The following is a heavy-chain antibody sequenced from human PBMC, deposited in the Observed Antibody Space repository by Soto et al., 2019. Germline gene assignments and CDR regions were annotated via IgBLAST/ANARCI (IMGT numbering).Heavy chain of an antibody. Sequence: PSETLSLTCTVSGGSISSGDYYWSWIRQPPGKGLEWIGYIYYSGSTYYNPSLKSRVTISVDTSKNQFSLKLSSVTAADTVVYYCARDYYDSSGSRPDAFDIWGQGTMVTVSS. V-gene: IGHV4-30-4*01. CDR1: GGSISSGDYY. D-gene: IGHD3-22*01. CDR3: ARDYYDSSGSRPDAFDI. J-gene: IGHJ3*02. CDR2: IYYSGST.